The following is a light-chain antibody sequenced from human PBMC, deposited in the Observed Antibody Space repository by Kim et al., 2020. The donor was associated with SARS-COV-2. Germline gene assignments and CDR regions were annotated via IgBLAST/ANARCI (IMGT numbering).Light chain of an antibody. Sequence: VPPGRRATLPCRASQSVSSNLAWYQQKPGQAPRLLIYGASTRATGSPARFSGSGSGTEFTLTISSLQSEDFAVYYCQQYNNWPPYTFGQGTKLEI. J-gene: IGKJ2*01. CDR2: GAS. CDR1: QSVSSN. V-gene: IGKV3-15*01. CDR3: QQYNNWPPYT.